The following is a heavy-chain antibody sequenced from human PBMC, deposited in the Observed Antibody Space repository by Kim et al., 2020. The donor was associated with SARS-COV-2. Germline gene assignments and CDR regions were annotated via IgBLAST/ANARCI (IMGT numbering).Heavy chain of an antibody. Sequence: ASVKVSCKTSGYTLTGYYMHWIRQVPGQRLEWMGIINPNSGGTSYAQKFQGRVTMTRDTSTSTAYMELSSLRSEDTAVYYCARLYSGDAFDIWGQGTVVNVSS. D-gene: IGHD2-21*01. CDR1: GYTLTGYY. CDR3: ARLYSGDAFDI. CDR2: INPNSGGT. J-gene: IGHJ3*02. V-gene: IGHV1-46*01.